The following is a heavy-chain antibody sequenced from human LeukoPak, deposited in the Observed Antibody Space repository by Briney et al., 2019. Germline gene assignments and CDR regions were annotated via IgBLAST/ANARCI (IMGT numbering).Heavy chain of an antibody. CDR3: AREYFYDSSGYSDAFDI. CDR2: IWYDGSYK. CDR1: GFAFSNYG. J-gene: IGHJ3*02. D-gene: IGHD3-22*01. Sequence: GGSLRLSCSASGFAFSNYGVHWVRQAPGKGLEWVAVIWYDGSYKYYADSVKGRFTISRDNSKNTLYLQMNSLRAEDTAVYYCAREYFYDSSGYSDAFDIWGQGTTVTVSS. V-gene: IGHV3-33*01.